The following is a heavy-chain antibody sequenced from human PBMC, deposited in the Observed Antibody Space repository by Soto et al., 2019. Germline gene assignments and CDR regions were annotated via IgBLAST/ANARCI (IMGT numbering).Heavy chain of an antibody. CDR3: ARVTDSIVVAVAAIRDDAFDI. CDR2: IIPIFGTA. J-gene: IGHJ3*02. Sequence: ASVKVSCTASGGTFSSYAISWVRQAPGQGLEWMGGIIPIFGTANYAQKFQGRVTMTTDTSTSTACMELRSLRSDDTAVYYCARVTDSIVVAVAAIRDDAFDIWGQGTMVTVSS. CDR1: GGTFSSYA. V-gene: IGHV1-69*05. D-gene: IGHD2-15*01.